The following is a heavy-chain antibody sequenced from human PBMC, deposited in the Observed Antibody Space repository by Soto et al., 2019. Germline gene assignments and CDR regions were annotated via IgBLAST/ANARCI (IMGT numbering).Heavy chain of an antibody. Sequence: PSQTLSLTCTVSGGSISTPGYSWSWIRRPPGKAPDWIGYVYPNGNSSPKPSPKSRVTISRDGAKNLFSLKITSVPAADTGLYYCAARPQHYYGLDVWGQGITETVSS. CDR1: GGSISTPGYS. CDR3: AARPQHYYGLDV. CDR2: VYPNGNS. J-gene: IGHJ6*02. V-gene: IGHV4-30-2*01. D-gene: IGHD3-3*02.